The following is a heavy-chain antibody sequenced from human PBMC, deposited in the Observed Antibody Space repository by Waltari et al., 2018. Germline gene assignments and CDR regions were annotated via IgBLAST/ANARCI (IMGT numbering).Heavy chain of an antibody. V-gene: IGHV4-39*01. CDR2: IYYSGST. D-gene: IGHD3-22*01. Sequence: QLQLQESGPGLVKPSETLSLTCTVSGGSISSSSYYWGWIRQPPGKGLEWIGSIYYSGSTYSNPYLKRRVTISVDTAKNQFSLKLSSVTAADTAVYYCASTVYYDSSGWTYYFDYWGQGTLVTVSA. CDR1: GGSISSSSYY. CDR3: ASTVYYDSSGWTYYFDY. J-gene: IGHJ4*02.